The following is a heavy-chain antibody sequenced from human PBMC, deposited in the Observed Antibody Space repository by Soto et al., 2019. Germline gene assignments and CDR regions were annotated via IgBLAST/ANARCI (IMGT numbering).Heavy chain of an antibody. V-gene: IGHV3-48*01. D-gene: IGHD3-22*01. CDR3: ARDLRITMIVVFPGHYYYYVMDV. J-gene: IGHJ6*02. Sequence: PGGSLRLSCAASGFTFSTYSMNWVRQAPGKGLEWVSYISSSSSTIFYTDSVKGRFTVSRDNAKNSLYLQMNSLRAEDTAVYYCARDLRITMIVVFPGHYYYYVMDVWGQGTTVTVSS. CDR1: GFTFSTYS. CDR2: ISSSSSTI.